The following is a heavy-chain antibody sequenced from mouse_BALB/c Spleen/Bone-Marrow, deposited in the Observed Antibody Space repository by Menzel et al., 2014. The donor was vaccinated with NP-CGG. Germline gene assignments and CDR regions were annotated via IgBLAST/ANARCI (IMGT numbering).Heavy chain of an antibody. J-gene: IGHJ3*01. Sequence: EVQLQQSGAELVKPGASVKLSCTASGFNIKDTYMHWVKQRPEQGLEWIGRIDPANGNTKYDLKFQGKATITADTSSNTAYLQLSSLTSEDTAVYYCARNGNYGAWFAYWAQGTLVTVSA. CDR1: GFNIKDTY. CDR3: ARNGNYGAWFAY. CDR2: IDPANGNT. D-gene: IGHD2-1*01. V-gene: IGHV14-3*02.